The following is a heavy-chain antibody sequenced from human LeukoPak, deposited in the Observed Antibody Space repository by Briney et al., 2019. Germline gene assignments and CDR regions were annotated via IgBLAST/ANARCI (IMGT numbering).Heavy chain of an antibody. V-gene: IGHV3-7*01. CDR1: GFNFANYW. CDR3: ARVNPHRYFDFWSGYHYYYYLDV. Sequence: GGSLRLSCTASGFNFANYWMSWVRQAPGKGLEWVANIKHDGSRINYVDSVKGRFIISRDNAKNSLFLQMNSLRAEDTAVYYCARVNPHRYFDFWSGYHYYYYLDVWGKGATVTVSS. D-gene: IGHD3-3*01. CDR2: IKHDGSRI. J-gene: IGHJ6*03.